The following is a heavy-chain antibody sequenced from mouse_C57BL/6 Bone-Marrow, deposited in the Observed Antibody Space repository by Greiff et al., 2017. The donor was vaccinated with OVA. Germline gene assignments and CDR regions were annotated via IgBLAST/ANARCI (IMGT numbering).Heavy chain of an antibody. J-gene: IGHJ3*01. V-gene: IGHV1-69*01. CDR2: IDPSDSYT. Sequence: QVQLQQPGAELVMPGASVKLSCKASGYTFTSYWMHWVKQRPGQGLEWIGEIDPSDSYTNYNEKFKGKSTLTVDTSSSTAYMQLSSLTSEDSAVYYCASRAYWGQGTLVTVSA. CDR3: ASRAY. CDR1: GYTFTSYW.